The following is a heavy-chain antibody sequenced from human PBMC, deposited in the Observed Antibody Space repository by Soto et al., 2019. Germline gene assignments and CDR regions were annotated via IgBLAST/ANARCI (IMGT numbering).Heavy chain of an antibody. D-gene: IGHD4-4*01. CDR1: GFTFSSYG. V-gene: IGHV3-30*18. CDR2: ISSDGTSR. CDR3: AKVRVKDYYYYAMDV. Sequence: GGSLRLSCAASGFTFSSYGMHWVRQAPGKGLEWVAVISSDGTSRFYADSVKGRFTISRDNSKNTLYLQMNSLRAEDTAMYYCAKVRVKDYYYYAMDVWGQETTVTVSS. J-gene: IGHJ6*02.